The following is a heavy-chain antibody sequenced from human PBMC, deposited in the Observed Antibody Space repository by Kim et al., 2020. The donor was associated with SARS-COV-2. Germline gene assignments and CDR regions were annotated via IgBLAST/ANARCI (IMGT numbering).Heavy chain of an antibody. V-gene: IGHV3-73*01. CDR2: IRSKVNGYAT. CDR3: TRVPGTTLACVDAFDI. J-gene: IGHJ3*02. CDR1: GFTFSDSA. D-gene: IGHD1-1*01. Sequence: GGSLRLSCGASGFTFSDSAMHWVRRASGKGLEWVGRIRSKVNGYATAYTASVRGRFTISRDDSRNTAYLQMNSLKTEDTAVYYCTRVPGTTLACVDAFDIWGQGTLVAVSS.